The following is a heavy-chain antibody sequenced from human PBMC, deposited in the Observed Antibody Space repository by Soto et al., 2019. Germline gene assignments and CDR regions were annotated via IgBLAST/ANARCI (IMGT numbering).Heavy chain of an antibody. CDR2: INPNSGAT. Sequence: ASVKVSCKASGYTFTGYYMHWVRQAPGQGLEWMGWINPNSGATNYAQKFQGRVTMTRDTSISTAYMGLSRLRSDDTAVYYCASNYYDSSGYYYIDYWGQGTPVPVYS. CDR1: GYTFTGYY. CDR3: ASNYYDSSGYYYIDY. V-gene: IGHV1-2*02. J-gene: IGHJ4*02. D-gene: IGHD3-22*01.